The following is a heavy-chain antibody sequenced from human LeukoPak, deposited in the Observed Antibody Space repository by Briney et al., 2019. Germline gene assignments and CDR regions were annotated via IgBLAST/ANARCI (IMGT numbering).Heavy chain of an antibody. Sequence: GGSLRLSCAASGFTFSSYWMHWVRQAPGKGLEWVAVIWYDGSNKYYADSVKGRFTISRDNSKNTLYLQMNSLRAEDTAVYYCAKFLSGYDNFDYWGQGTLVTVSS. CDR1: GFTFSSYW. J-gene: IGHJ4*02. CDR3: AKFLSGYDNFDY. D-gene: IGHD5-12*01. CDR2: IWYDGSNK. V-gene: IGHV3-33*06.